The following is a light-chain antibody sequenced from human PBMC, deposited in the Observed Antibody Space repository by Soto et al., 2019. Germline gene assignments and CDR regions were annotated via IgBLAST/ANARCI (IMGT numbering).Light chain of an antibody. Sequence: DIQMTQSPSSVSASVGDRVTITCRASQDISSYLAWYQQKPGKAPILLIYAASSLHSGVPSRFGGSGSGTDFTLTISSLQPEDFATYYCLQAKSFPLTFGGGTKVEIK. J-gene: IGKJ4*01. CDR2: AAS. CDR1: QDISSY. CDR3: LQAKSFPLT. V-gene: IGKV1-12*01.